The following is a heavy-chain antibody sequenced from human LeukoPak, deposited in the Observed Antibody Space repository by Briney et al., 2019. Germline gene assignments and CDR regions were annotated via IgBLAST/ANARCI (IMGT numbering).Heavy chain of an antibody. V-gene: IGHV1-69*13. CDR1: GGTFSSYA. CDR2: IIPIFGTA. D-gene: IGHD3-10*01. Sequence: SVKVSCKASGGTFSSYAISWVRQAAGQGLEWMGGIIPIFGTANYAQKFQGRVTITADESTSTAYMELSSLRSEDTAVYYCASGRVMVRGVLDLWGQGTMVTVSS. CDR3: ASGRVMVRGVLDL. J-gene: IGHJ3*01.